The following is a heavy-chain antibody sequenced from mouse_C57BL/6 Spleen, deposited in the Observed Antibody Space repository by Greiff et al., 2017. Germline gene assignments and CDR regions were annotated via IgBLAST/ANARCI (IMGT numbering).Heavy chain of an antibody. D-gene: IGHD3-2*02. Sequence: VQLQQSGAELMKPGASVKLSCTATGYTFTGYCIDWVKQRPGHGLEWIGEILPGSGNTNYNEKFKGKATLTADTSSNTAYMQLSSLTTEDSAVYYCARDSAGYGFAYWGQGTLVTVSA. CDR3: ARDSAGYGFAY. V-gene: IGHV1-9*01. CDR1: GYTFTGYC. J-gene: IGHJ3*01. CDR2: ILPGSGNT.